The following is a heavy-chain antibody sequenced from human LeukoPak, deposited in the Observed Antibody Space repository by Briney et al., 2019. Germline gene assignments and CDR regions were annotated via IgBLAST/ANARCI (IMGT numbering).Heavy chain of an antibody. CDR3: VVRSRYYYDSSGYLDKFDY. Sequence: ASVNVSCKASGYTFTSYDINWVRQATGQGLEWMGWMNPNRGNTGYAQKFQGRVTMTRNTSISTAYMELSSLRSEDTAVYYCVVRSRYYYDSSGYLDKFDYWGQGTLVTVSS. D-gene: IGHD3-22*01. CDR2: MNPNRGNT. CDR1: GYTFTSYD. V-gene: IGHV1-8*01. J-gene: IGHJ4*02.